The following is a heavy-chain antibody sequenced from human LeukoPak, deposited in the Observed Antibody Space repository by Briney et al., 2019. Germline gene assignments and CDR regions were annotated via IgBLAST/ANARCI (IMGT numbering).Heavy chain of an antibody. V-gene: IGHV3-20*04. Sequence: GGSLRLSCAASGFTFDDYGMSWVRQAPGKGLEWISGVNWNGGSTGYADSVKGRFTISRDNAKNSLYLQMNSLRAEDTALYYRVRDRCSSTRWHDLPNWFEPWGQGTLVTVSS. D-gene: IGHD2-2*01. J-gene: IGHJ5*02. CDR1: GFTFDDYG. CDR2: VNWNGGST. CDR3: VRDRCSSTRWHDLPNWFEP.